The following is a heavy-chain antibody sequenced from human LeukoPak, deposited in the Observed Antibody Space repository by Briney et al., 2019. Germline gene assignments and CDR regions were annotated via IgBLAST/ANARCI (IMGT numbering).Heavy chain of an antibody. CDR1: GGSISGYY. V-gene: IGHV4-4*07. Sequence: SETLSLTCTVSGGSISGYYWNWIRQPAGRGLEWIGHLYTSGSTNYNPSLKSRVTMSVDTSKNQFSLKLSSVTAADTAVYYCARGGYSYDYWGQGTLVTVSS. CDR3: ARGGYSYDY. D-gene: IGHD5-18*01. CDR2: LYTSGST. J-gene: IGHJ4*02.